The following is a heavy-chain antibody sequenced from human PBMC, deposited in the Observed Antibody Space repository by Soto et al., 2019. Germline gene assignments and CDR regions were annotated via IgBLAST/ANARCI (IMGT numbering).Heavy chain of an antibody. D-gene: IGHD3-10*01. CDR1: GDSISSSSYY. V-gene: IGHV4-39*01. Sequence: QLQLQESGPGLVKPSETLSLTCTVSGDSISSSSYYWGWIRQHPGKGLECIGSIYYSGSTYYNPSLKIRVTISVDTSKNQFSLKLGSVTAADTAVYYCARRGIDIRGVTYIPVPSCFDPWGQGILVTVSS. CDR3: ARRGIDIRGVTYIPVPSCFDP. J-gene: IGHJ5*02. CDR2: IYYSGST.